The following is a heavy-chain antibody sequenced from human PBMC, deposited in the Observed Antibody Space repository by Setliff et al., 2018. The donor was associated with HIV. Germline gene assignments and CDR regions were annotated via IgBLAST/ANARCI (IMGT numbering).Heavy chain of an antibody. Sequence: PSETLSLTCTVSGYSISSGYYWGWIRQPPGKGLEWIGSMYHSGSTYYNPSLKSRVTISLDTSKNQFSLKLSSVTVADTAVYYCARDPPSSGWYRADYWGQGTLVTVSS. J-gene: IGHJ4*02. CDR2: MYHSGST. V-gene: IGHV4-38-2*02. D-gene: IGHD6-19*01. CDR3: ARDPPSSGWYRADY. CDR1: GYSISSGYY.